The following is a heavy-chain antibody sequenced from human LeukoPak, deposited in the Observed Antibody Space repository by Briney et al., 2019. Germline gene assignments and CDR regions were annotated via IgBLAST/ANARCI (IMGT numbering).Heavy chain of an antibody. V-gene: IGHV1-2*04. Sequence: ASVKVSCKASGYTFTGYYMHWVRQAPGQGLEWMGWINPNSGGTNYAQKFQGWVTMTRDTSISTAYMELSRLRSDDTAVYYCARGRAAGTSAFDIWGQGTMVTVSS. CDR1: GYTFTGYY. D-gene: IGHD6-13*01. J-gene: IGHJ3*02. CDR3: ARGRAAGTSAFDI. CDR2: INPNSGGT.